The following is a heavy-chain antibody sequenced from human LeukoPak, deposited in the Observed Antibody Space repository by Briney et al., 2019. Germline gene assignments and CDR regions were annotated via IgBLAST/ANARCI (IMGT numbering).Heavy chain of an antibody. V-gene: IGHV1-8*01. CDR2: MNPNSGNT. Sequence: ASLKVSCKASGYTFTSYDINWVRQATGQGLEWMEWMNPNSGNTGYALKFQGRVTRTRNTSISTAYMELSSLRSQDTAVYYCARGVQGPLGDWFDPWGQGTLVTVSS. J-gene: IGHJ5*02. D-gene: IGHD1-1*01. CDR1: GYTFTSYD. CDR3: ARGVQGPLGDWFDP.